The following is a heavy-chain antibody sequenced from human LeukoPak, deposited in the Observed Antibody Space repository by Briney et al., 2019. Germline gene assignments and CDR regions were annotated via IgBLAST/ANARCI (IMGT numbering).Heavy chain of an antibody. CDR2: IIPILGIA. CDR1: GGTSSSYA. V-gene: IGHV1-69*04. CDR3: ARDRYFTSGDAFDT. Sequence: ATVKVSCKASGGTSSSYAISWVRQAPGQGLEWMGRIIPILGIANYAQKFQGRVTITADKSTSTAYMELSSLRSEDTAVYYCARDRYFTSGDAFDTWGQGTMVTVSS. D-gene: IGHD3-9*01. J-gene: IGHJ3*02.